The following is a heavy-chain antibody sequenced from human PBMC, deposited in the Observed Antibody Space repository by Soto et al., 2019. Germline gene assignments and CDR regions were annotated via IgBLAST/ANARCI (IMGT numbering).Heavy chain of an antibody. D-gene: IGHD1-26*01. CDR1: GFTFSNYW. V-gene: IGHV3-7*01. Sequence: EVQLVASGGGLVQPGGSLRLSCAASGFTFSNYWMTWVRQAPGKGLEWVANIKQDGSEKYYVDSVEGRFTISRDNAKNSLYLQINSVGADDTCVYYCAKKARGDGRIQVICPDYWGQGTLVTVSS. CDR3: AKKARGDGRIQVICPDY. J-gene: IGHJ4*02. CDR2: IKQDGSEK.